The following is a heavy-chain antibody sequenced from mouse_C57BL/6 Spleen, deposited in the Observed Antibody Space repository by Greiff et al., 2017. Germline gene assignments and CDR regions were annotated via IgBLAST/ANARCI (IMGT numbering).Heavy chain of an antibody. CDR3: ARAYGSSPYYFDY. Sequence: EVKLVESGGGLVQPGGSLSLSCAASGFTFTDYYMSWVRQPPGKALEWLGFIRNKANGYTTEYSASVKGRFTISRDNSQSILYLQMNALRAEDSATYYCARAYGSSPYYFDYWGQGTTLTVSS. J-gene: IGHJ2*01. CDR1: GFTFTDYY. D-gene: IGHD1-1*01. CDR2: IRNKANGYTT. V-gene: IGHV7-3*01.